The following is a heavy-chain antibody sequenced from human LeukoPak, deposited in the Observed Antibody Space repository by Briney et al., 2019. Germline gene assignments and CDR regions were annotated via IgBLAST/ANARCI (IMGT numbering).Heavy chain of an antibody. Sequence: ASVKVSCKASGYTFTSYGISWVRQAPGQGLEWMGWISAYNGNTNYAQKLQGRVTMTTDTSTSTAYMELRSLRSDDTAVYYCVRAGGSLLVRWAYYFDYWGQGTLVTVSS. J-gene: IGHJ4*02. V-gene: IGHV1-18*01. CDR2: ISAYNGNT. D-gene: IGHD4-23*01. CDR1: GYTFTSYG. CDR3: VRAGGSLLVRWAYYFDY.